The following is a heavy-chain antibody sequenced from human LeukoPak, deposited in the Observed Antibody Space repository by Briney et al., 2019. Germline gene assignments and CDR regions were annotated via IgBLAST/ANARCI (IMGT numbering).Heavy chain of an antibody. CDR3: ARLTPPGYYDSSGYYQFDY. CDR2: IYYSGSA. J-gene: IGHJ4*02. V-gene: IGHV4-39*01. D-gene: IGHD3-22*01. CDR1: GGSISSSSYY. Sequence: SETLSLTCTVSGGSISSSSYYWGWIRQPPGKGLEWIGSIYYSGSAYDNPSLKSRVTTSVDTSKNQFSQKLSSVTAADTAVYYCARLTPPGYYDSSGYYQFDYWGQGTLVTVSS.